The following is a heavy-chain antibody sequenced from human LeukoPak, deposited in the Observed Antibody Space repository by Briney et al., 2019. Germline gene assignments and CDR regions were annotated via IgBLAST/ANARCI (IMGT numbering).Heavy chain of an antibody. J-gene: IGHJ4*02. CDR1: GFTFSGYW. CDR3: ARAIGLDFDF. CDR2: IDSDGSST. Sequence: GGSLRLSCAASGFTFSGYWMHWVRQAPGKGLVWVSRIDSDGSSTTYADSVKGRFTISRDNAKNTLYLQMNSLRAEDTAMYYCARAIGLDFDFWGQGTLVTVSS. D-gene: IGHD2/OR15-2a*01. V-gene: IGHV3-74*01.